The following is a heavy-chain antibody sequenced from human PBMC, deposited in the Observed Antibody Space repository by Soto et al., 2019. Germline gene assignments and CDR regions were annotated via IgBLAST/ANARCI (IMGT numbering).Heavy chain of an antibody. D-gene: IGHD3-10*01. CDR3: ARDRRVTSGYYYYYYGMDV. Sequence: QVQLVQSGAEVKKPGASVKVSCKASGYTFTGYYMHWVRQAPGQGLEWMGWINPNSGGTNYAQKFQGRVTMTRDTSSSTAYMELSRLRSDDTAVYYCARDRRVTSGYYYYYYGMDVWGQGTTVTVSS. J-gene: IGHJ6*02. CDR2: INPNSGGT. V-gene: IGHV1-2*02. CDR1: GYTFTGYY.